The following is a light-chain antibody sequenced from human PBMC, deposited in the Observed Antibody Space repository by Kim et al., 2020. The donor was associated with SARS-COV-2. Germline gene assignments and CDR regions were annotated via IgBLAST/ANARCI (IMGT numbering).Light chain of an antibody. V-gene: IGLV2-14*04. Sequence: PGQSITISCTGTSSDVGGYNYVSWYQQHPGKAPKLMIYDVNKRPSGVSNRFSGSKSGNTASLTISGLQAEDEADYYCSSYTTSSTVFGTGTKVTVL. J-gene: IGLJ1*01. CDR1: SSDVGGYNY. CDR3: SSYTTSSTV. CDR2: DVN.